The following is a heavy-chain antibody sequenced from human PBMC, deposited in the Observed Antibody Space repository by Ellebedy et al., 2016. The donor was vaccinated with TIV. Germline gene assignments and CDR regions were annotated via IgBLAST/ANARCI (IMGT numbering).Heavy chain of an antibody. CDR1: GGSFRGYY. V-gene: IGHV4-34*01. CDR2: INPSGST. J-gene: IGHJ6*01. CDR3: ARGGVLVTGLYYGMDG. Sequence: MPSETLSLTCAVYGGSFRGYYWSWIRQSPGKGLEWIGEINPSGSTNYNPSLKSRVTISVDTSKNQFSLRLPSVTAADTAVYYCARGGVLVTGLYYGMDGWGQGTTVIVSS. D-gene: IGHD2-21*02.